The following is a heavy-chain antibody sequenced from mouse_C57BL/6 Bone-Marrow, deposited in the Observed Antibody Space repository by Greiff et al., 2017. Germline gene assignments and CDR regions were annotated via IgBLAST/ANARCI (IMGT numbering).Heavy chain of an antibody. J-gene: IGHJ3*01. Sequence: QVQLQQPGAELVMPGASVKLSCKASGYTFTSYWMHWVKQRLGQGLEWIGEIDPSDSYTNYNQKFKGKSTLTVDKSSSTAYMQLSSLTSEDSAVYYCARGELPAWFAYWGQGTLVTVSA. D-gene: IGHD1-1*01. CDR3: ARGELPAWFAY. CDR2: IDPSDSYT. CDR1: GYTFTSYW. V-gene: IGHV1-69*01.